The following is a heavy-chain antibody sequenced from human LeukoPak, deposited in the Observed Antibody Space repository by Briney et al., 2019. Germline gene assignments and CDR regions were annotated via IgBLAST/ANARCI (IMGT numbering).Heavy chain of an antibody. CDR3: ARVAVVAATTPDAFDI. Sequence: SETLSLTCSVSADSISIYYWTWIRQPPGKGLEWIGYIDHTGTTSYNPSLNSRVTISRDTSKNHFSLDLTSVTAADTAVYYCARVAVVAATTPDAFDIWGQGTMVTVSS. CDR1: ADSISIYY. V-gene: IGHV4-59*01. D-gene: IGHD2-15*01. J-gene: IGHJ3*02. CDR2: IDHTGTT.